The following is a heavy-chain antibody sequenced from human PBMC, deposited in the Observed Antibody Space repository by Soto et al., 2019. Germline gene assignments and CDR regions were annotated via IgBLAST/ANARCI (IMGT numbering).Heavy chain of an antibody. CDR3: AHRHLAAVGTAKNWFDP. J-gene: IGHJ5*02. Sequence: QITLKESGPTLVKPTQTLTLTCTFSGFSLSTTGVSVGWIRQPPGKALEWLALIYWDDDKLYSPSLKSRITITKDASKNHVVLTTTNMDPVDTATYHCAHRHLAAVGTAKNWFDPWGQGILVTVSS. CDR2: IYWDDDK. CDR1: GFSLSTTGVS. V-gene: IGHV2-5*02. D-gene: IGHD6-13*01.